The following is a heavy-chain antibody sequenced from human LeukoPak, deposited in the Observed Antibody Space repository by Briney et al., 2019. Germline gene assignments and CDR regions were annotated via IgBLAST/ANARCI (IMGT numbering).Heavy chain of an antibody. CDR1: GFTFSSYW. J-gene: IGHJ5*02. CDR2: INTDGSST. V-gene: IGHV3-74*01. CDR3: VRSGYTNWFDP. D-gene: IGHD3-3*01. Sequence: GGSLRLSCAASGFTFSSYWMHWVRQAPGKGLVWVSRINTDGSSTTYADSVKGRFTISRDNAKNTLYLQMNSLRGEDTAVYYCVRSGYTNWFDPWGQGTLVTVSS.